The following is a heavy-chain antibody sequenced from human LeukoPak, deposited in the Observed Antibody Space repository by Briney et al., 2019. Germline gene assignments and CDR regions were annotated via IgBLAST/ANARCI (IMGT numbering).Heavy chain of an antibody. CDR1: GGSISSHY. V-gene: IGHV4-59*11. Sequence: SETLSLTCTVSGGSISSHYWSWIRQPPGKGLEWIGYVFYSGSTNYNPSLKSRVSISVDTSKKQLSLKLSSVTAADTAVYYCARGYYDSSGYSCPFDCWGQGTLVTVSS. CDR2: VFYSGST. J-gene: IGHJ4*02. D-gene: IGHD3-22*01. CDR3: ARGYYDSSGYSCPFDC.